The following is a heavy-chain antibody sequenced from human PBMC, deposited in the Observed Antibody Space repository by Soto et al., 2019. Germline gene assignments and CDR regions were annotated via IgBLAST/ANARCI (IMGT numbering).Heavy chain of an antibody. CDR3: ARDVSPDDGDLFLDAFDI. Sequence: EVQLVESGGDLVQPGGSLRLSCAASGFSFSTSWMTWVRQAPGRGLEWVANIRKDGSVVHYVDSVKGRFTISRDNAKNALYLKMSSLRGEDTTVYFCARDVSPDDGDLFLDAFDIWGQGTVVTVYS. CDR1: GFSFSTSW. V-gene: IGHV3-7*01. CDR2: IRKDGSVV. J-gene: IGHJ3*02.